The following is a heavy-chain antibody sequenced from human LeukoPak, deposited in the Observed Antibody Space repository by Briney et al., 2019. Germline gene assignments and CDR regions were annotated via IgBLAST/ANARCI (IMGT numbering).Heavy chain of an antibody. Sequence: GGSLRLSCAASGFTFSSYSMNWVRQAPGKGLEWVSYISTSGSTKYYADSVKGRFTISRDNAKNSLYLQMNSLRAEDTAVFYCARDRDPGYNDSSGYRRVNAFDIWGQGTMVTVSS. CDR1: GFTFSSYS. D-gene: IGHD3-22*01. CDR3: ARDRDPGYNDSSGYRRVNAFDI. V-gene: IGHV3-48*04. J-gene: IGHJ3*02. CDR2: ISTSGSTK.